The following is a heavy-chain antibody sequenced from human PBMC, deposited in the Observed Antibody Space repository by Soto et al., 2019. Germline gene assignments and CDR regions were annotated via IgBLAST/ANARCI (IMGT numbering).Heavy chain of an antibody. CDR3: AKIYIVVVVAATEAIDY. Sequence: GGSLRLSCAASGFTFSSYAMSWVRQAPGKGLEWVSAISGSGGSTYYADSVKGRFTISRDNSKNTLYLQMNSLRAEDTAVYYCAKIYIVVVVAATEAIDYWGQGTLVTVSS. CDR2: ISGSGGST. D-gene: IGHD2-15*01. V-gene: IGHV3-23*01. CDR1: GFTFSSYA. J-gene: IGHJ4*02.